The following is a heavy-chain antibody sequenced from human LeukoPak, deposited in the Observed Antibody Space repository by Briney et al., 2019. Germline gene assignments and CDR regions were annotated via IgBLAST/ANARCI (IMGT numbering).Heavy chain of an antibody. Sequence: GGSLRLSCAASGFTFSSYWMHWVRQAPGKGLVWVSRINSDGSSTSYADSVTGRFTISRDNAKNTLYLQMNSLRAEDTAVYHCARGGSAYSSSWSTFDYWGQGTLVTVSS. CDR2: INSDGSST. CDR1: GFTFSSYW. V-gene: IGHV3-74*01. CDR3: ARGGSAYSSSWSTFDY. J-gene: IGHJ4*02. D-gene: IGHD6-13*01.